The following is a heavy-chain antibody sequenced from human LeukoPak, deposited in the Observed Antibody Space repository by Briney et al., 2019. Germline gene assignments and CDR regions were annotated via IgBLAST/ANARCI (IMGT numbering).Heavy chain of an antibody. CDR3: ARVRSSSSPKLYYFDY. V-gene: IGHV3-64*01. Sequence: GGSLRLSCAASGFTFSSYAMHWVRQAPGKGLEYVSAISSNGGSTYYANSVKGRFTISRDNSKNTLYLQMGSLRAEDMAVYYCARVRSSSSPKLYYFDYWGQGTLVTVSP. CDR1: GFTFSSYA. CDR2: ISSNGGST. J-gene: IGHJ4*02. D-gene: IGHD6-6*01.